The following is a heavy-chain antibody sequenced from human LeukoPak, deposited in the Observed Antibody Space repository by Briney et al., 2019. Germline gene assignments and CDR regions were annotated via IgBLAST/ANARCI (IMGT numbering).Heavy chain of an antibody. CDR2: ISAGDGNT. CDR1: GYTFTSYP. J-gene: IGHJ4*02. CDR3: ARRDRRHFDY. Sequence: GASVKVSCKASGYTFTSYPIHWVRQAPGQSLEWMGWISAGDGNTKYSQKFQGRVTISRDTSASTAYMELSSLRSEDTAVYYCARRDRRHFDYWGQGTLVTVSS. D-gene: IGHD3-22*01. V-gene: IGHV1-3*01.